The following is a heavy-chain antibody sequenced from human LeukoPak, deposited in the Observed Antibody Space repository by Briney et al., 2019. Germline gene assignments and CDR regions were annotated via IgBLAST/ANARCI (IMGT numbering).Heavy chain of an antibody. V-gene: IGHV4-39*01. CDR1: GGSISSSSYY. CDR2: IYYSGST. D-gene: IGHD3-3*01. Sequence: SETLSLTCTVSGGSISSSSYYWGWIRQPPGKGLEWFGSIYYSGSTYYNPSLKSRVTISVDTSKNQFSLKLSSVTAADTAVYYCARGLRFLEWLDPRSDLGWYYMDVWGKGTTVTVSS. CDR3: ARGLRFLEWLDPRSDLGWYYMDV. J-gene: IGHJ6*03.